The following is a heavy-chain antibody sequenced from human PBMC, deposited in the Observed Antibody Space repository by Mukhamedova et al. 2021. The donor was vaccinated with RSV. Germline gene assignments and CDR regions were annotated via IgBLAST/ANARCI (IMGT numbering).Heavy chain of an antibody. Sequence: WGRQAPGQGLEWMGWINTNTGNPTYAQGFAGRFVFSLDTSVNTAYLQISSLKAEDTAVYYCAREVMPGGGSFGFWGQGTLVTIS. CDR3: AREVMPGGGSFGF. V-gene: IGHV7-4-1*02. D-gene: IGHD4-23*01. CDR2: INTNTGNP. J-gene: IGHJ4*02.